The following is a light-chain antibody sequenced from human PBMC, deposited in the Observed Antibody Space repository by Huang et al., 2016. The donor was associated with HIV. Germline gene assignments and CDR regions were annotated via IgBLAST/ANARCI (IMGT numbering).Light chain of an antibody. J-gene: IGKJ1*01. CDR1: QGISNS. V-gene: IGKV1-NL1*01. Sequence: DIQMTQSPSSLPASVGDRVTITCRASQGISNSLAWYQQKPGKAPKLLLYAASTLESGVPSRFSGSASGTDYTLTSSSLQPEDFATYYCQQYWSTPPATFGQGTKVEIK. CDR3: QQYWSTPPAT. CDR2: AAS.